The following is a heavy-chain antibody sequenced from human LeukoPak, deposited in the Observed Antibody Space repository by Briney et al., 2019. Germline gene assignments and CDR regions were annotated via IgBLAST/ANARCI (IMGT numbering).Heavy chain of an antibody. Sequence: GGSLRLSCAASGFTFSSYGMHWVRQAPGKGLAWVAVISYDGNNKYYADSVKGRFTISRDNSKNTLYLQMNSLRAEDTAVYHCARGGYCSGGSCYRGAYFDYWGQGTLVTVSS. CDR1: GFTFSSYG. CDR3: ARGGYCSGGSCYRGAYFDY. J-gene: IGHJ4*02. CDR2: ISYDGNNK. D-gene: IGHD2-15*01. V-gene: IGHV3-30*03.